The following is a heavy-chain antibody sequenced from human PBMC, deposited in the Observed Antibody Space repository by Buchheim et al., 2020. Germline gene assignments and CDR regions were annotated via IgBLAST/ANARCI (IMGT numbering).Heavy chain of an antibody. V-gene: IGHV4-39*01. CDR2: IYYSGST. CDR3: ARQTVEMVRGVIRWDYYYYMDV. Sequence: QLQLQESGPGLVKPSETLSLTCTVSGGSISSSSYYWGWIRQPPGKGLEWIGSIYYSGSTYYNPSLKSRVTISVDTSKNQFSLKLSSVTAADTAVYYCARQTVEMVRGVIRWDYYYYMDVWGKGTT. D-gene: IGHD3-10*01. CDR1: GGSISSSSYY. J-gene: IGHJ6*03.